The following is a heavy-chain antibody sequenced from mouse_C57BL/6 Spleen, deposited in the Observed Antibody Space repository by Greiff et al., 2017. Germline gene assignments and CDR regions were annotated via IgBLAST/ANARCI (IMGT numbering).Heavy chain of an antibody. V-gene: IGHV5-12*01. CDR2: ISNGGGST. CDR3: ARRGTSYAMDY. CDR1: GFTFSDYY. J-gene: IGHJ4*01. Sequence: EVNVVESGGGLVQPGGSLKLSCAASGFTFSDYYMYWVRQTPEKRLEWVAYISNGGGSTYYPATVKGRFTISRDNAKNTLYLQMSRLKSEDTAMYYCARRGTSYAMDYWGQGTSGTVSS.